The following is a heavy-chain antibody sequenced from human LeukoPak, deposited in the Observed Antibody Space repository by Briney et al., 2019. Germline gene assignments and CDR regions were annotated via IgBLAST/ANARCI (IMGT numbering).Heavy chain of an antibody. V-gene: IGHV1-2*02. CDR3: ARDGTPLRFLEWLSFNWFDP. CDR1: GYTFTGYY. CDR2: INPNSGGT. J-gene: IGHJ5*02. D-gene: IGHD3-3*01. Sequence: ASVTVFCKASGYTFTGYYMHWVRQAPGQGLEWMGWINPNSGGTNYAQKFQGRVTMTRDTSISTAYMELSRLRSDDTAVYYCARDGTPLRFLEWLSFNWFDPWGQGTLVTVSS.